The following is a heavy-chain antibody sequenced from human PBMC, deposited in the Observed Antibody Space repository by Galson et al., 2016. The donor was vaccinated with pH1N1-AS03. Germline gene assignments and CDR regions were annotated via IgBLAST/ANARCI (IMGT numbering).Heavy chain of an antibody. J-gene: IGHJ4*02. CDR1: GFIFSNHG. CDR3: ERAGGY. CDR2: ISSDGGST. V-gene: IGHV3-64*02. Sequence: SLRLSCAASGFIFSNHGMHWARQAPGKGPDIVARISSDGGSTYYADSVKARFTISRDNSKNTLCLQMDSLRVEDKAVYYCERAGGYWGQGTLVTVSS.